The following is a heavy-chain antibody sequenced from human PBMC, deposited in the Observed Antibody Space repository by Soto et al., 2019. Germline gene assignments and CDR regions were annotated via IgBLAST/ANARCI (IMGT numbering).Heavy chain of an antibody. CDR1: GFTVSSNY. J-gene: IGHJ2*01. CDR2: IYSSGST. Sequence: EVQLVESGGGLVQPGGSLRLSCAASGFTVSSNYMSWVRQAPGKGLEWVSVIYSSGSTYYANSMKDRFTISRDNSKNTIYLQMNSLRGEDTAVYYCARDVEGDWGPFVLWGRGTLVTVSS. V-gene: IGHV3-66*01. D-gene: IGHD2-21*01. CDR3: ARDVEGDWGPFVL.